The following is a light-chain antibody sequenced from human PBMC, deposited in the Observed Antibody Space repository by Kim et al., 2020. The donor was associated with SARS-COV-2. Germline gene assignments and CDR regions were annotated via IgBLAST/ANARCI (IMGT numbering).Light chain of an antibody. CDR2: AAS. CDR3: QQSYSTQFT. Sequence: DIQMTQSPSSLSASVGDRVTITCRASQSISSYLNWYQQKPGKAPKLLIYAASSLQSGVPSRFSGSGSGTDFTLTISSLQPEDFATYYCQQSYSTQFTFGPGTTVDI. V-gene: IGKV1-39*01. CDR1: QSISSY. J-gene: IGKJ3*01.